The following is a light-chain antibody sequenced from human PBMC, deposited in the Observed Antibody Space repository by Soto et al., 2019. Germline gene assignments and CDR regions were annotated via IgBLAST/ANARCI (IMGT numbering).Light chain of an antibody. CDR1: RTDVGSYNH. J-gene: IGLJ1*01. CDR3: CSYAGSSTFV. V-gene: IGLV2-23*02. CDR2: GVT. Sequence: QSALTQPASVSGSPGQPITISCTGTRTDVGSYNHVSWYQWHPGKAPKLIIYGVTKRPSAISDRFSGSKSGNTASLTIFGLQAEDEGDYYCCSYAGSSTFVFGTGTKLTVL.